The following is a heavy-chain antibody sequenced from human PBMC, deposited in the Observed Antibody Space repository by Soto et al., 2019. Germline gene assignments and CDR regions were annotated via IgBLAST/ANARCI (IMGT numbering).Heavy chain of an antibody. CDR3: ARDKITGLFDY. CDR1: GDSISSRSYY. D-gene: IGHD2-8*02. CDR2: IYYAGST. J-gene: IGHJ4*02. V-gene: IGHV4-61*01. Sequence: SSETLSLTCTVSGDSISSRSYYWSWIRQPPGRGLEWIGFIYYAGSTKYNPSLNSRVTISVDTSKNQFSLKLTSVTAADTAVYYCARDKITGLFDYWGQGTLVTVSS.